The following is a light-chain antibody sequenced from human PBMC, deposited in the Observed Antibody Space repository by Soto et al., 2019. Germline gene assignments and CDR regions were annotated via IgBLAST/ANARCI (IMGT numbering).Light chain of an antibody. Sequence: DIQLTQSPSFLPASVGDRVTITCRASQAISGYLVWYQQKPGRAPQLLIHGASTLQSGVPSRFSGSGSGTEFTLTISSLQPEDFATYYCQQSYNTPLTFGPGTKVDIK. CDR3: QQSYNTPLT. CDR2: GAS. V-gene: IGKV1-9*01. CDR1: QAISGY. J-gene: IGKJ3*01.